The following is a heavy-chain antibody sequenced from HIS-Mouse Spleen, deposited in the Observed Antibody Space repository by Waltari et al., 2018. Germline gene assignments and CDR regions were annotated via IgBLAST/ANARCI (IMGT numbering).Heavy chain of an antibody. CDR1: GYSISSGYY. CDR2: IYHSGTT. J-gene: IGHJ3*02. V-gene: IGHV4-38-2*02. Sequence: QVQLQESGPGLVKPSETLSLTCTVSGYSISSGYYWGWIRQPPGKGLEWIGGIYHSGTTYNNQTLKSRVNKTVDTSKNQLSLKLSSVTAADTAVYYCARDPGYSSSSNAFDIWGQGTMVTVSS. CDR3: ARDPGYSSSSNAFDI. D-gene: IGHD6-6*01.